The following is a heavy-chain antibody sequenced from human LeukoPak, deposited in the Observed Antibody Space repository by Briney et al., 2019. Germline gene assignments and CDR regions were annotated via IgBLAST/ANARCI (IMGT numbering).Heavy chain of an antibody. CDR1: GFTFSSYE. CDR3: ARAASGKGFDP. Sequence: TGGSLRLSCAASGFTFSSYEMNWVRQAPGKGLEWVSYISSSGSTIYYADSVKGRFTISRDNAKNSLYLQMNSLRAEDTAVYYCARAASGKGFDPWGQGTLVTVSS. CDR2: ISSSGSTI. V-gene: IGHV3-48*03. J-gene: IGHJ5*02. D-gene: IGHD3-10*01.